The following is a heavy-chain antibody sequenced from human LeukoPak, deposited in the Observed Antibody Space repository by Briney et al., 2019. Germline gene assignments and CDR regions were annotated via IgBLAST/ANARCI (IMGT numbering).Heavy chain of an antibody. D-gene: IGHD6-6*01. J-gene: IGHJ4*02. V-gene: IGHV1-2*02. Sequence: ASVKVSCKASGYTFTGYYMHWVRQAPGQGLEWMGWINPNSGGTNYAQKFQGRVTMTRDTSISTAYMELSRLRSDDTAVYYCARARYSSSSNDYWGQGTLVTVSS. CDR2: INPNSGGT. CDR1: GYTFTGYY. CDR3: ARARYSSSSNDY.